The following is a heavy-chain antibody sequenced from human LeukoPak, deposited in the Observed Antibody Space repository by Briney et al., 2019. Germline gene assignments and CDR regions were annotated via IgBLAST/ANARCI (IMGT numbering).Heavy chain of an antibody. CDR3: AKLGLKLGGYY. D-gene: IGHD3-16*01. CDR1: GFTFTNYA. CDR2: IGSGGST. Sequence: PGGSLRLSCAASGFTFTNYAMSWVRQAPGKGLEWVSTIGSGGSTYYADSVKGRFTISRDNSKNTLYLQMNSLRAEDTAVYYCAKLGLKLGGYYWGQGALVTVSS. J-gene: IGHJ4*02. V-gene: IGHV3-23*01.